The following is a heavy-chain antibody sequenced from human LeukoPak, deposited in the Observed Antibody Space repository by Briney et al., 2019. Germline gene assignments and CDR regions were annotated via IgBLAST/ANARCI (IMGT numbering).Heavy chain of an antibody. CDR3: ARIPMAAAGGHWFDP. CDR2: IYPGDSDT. D-gene: IGHD6-13*01. CDR1: GYSFTSYW. Sequence: GESLKISCKGSGYSFTSYWIGWVRQMPGKGLEWMGIIYPGDSDTRYSPSFQGQVTISADKSISTAYLQWSSLKASDTAMYYCARIPMAAAGGHWFDPWGQGTLVTVSS. V-gene: IGHV5-51*01. J-gene: IGHJ5*02.